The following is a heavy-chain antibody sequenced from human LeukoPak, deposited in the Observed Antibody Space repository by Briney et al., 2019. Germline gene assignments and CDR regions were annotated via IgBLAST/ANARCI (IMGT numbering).Heavy chain of an antibody. D-gene: IGHD3-10*01. V-gene: IGHV3-66*01. CDR3: ARAVFRAHYY. Sequence: GGSLRLSCAASGFTVSNNYMTWVRQAPGKGLEWVSLIYSDGSTYYADYAKGRFTISRDNSNNTVYLQMNSLRAEDAAVYYCARAVFRAHYYWGRGGMVSVCS. J-gene: IGHJ4*02. CDR2: IYSDGST. CDR1: GFTVSNNY.